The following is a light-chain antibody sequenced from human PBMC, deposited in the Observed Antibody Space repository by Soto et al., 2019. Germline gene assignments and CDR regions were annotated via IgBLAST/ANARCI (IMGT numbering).Light chain of an antibody. Sequence: SYELTQPLSVSVALGQTARITCGGNNIGSKNVHWYQHKPGQAPVLVIYRDVNRPSGIPERFSGSNSGNTATLTISRAQAGDEADYYCQVWDSSTAAWVFGGGTTLTVL. CDR3: QVWDSSTAAWV. V-gene: IGLV3-9*01. CDR2: RDV. CDR1: NIGSKN. J-gene: IGLJ3*02.